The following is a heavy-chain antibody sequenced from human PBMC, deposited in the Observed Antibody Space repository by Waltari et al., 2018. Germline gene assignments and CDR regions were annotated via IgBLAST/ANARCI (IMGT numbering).Heavy chain of an antibody. Sequence: QVQLVQSGGGVVQPGRSLRLSCVASGYQFRAYGMPWVRQAPGKGLEWVAVISYDGTQNYYADSVTGRFTISRDTSKNTLYLQMNSLRAEDTAIYYCARDDCSTTSCFGYWGQGTLVTVSS. V-gene: IGHV3-30*03. J-gene: IGHJ4*02. CDR3: ARDDCSTTSCFGY. CDR2: ISYDGTQN. CDR1: GYQFRAYG. D-gene: IGHD2-2*01.